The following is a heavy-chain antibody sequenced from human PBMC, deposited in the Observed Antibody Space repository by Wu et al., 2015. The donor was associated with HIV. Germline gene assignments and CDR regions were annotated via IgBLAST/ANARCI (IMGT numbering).Heavy chain of an antibody. Sequence: QVQLVQSGAEVKKPGSSVRVSCKASGGTFSTYGVNWVRQAPGQGLEWMGRIVPILGTTTYAQKFQGRVTITADESTRTAYMDLSSLRLEDTAVYYCATTGATVVVMDALDMWGQGTMVTVSS. CDR2: IVPILGTT. D-gene: IGHD2-15*01. V-gene: IGHV1-69*11. J-gene: IGHJ3*02. CDR1: GGTFSTYG. CDR3: ATTGATVVVMDALDM.